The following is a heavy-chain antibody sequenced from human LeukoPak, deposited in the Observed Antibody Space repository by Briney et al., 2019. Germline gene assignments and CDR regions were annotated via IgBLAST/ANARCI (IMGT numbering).Heavy chain of an antibody. J-gene: IGHJ4*02. CDR3: ASINCSSTSCPLDY. V-gene: IGHV1-3*01. CDR2: VNAGNGNT. Sequence: ASVKVSCKASGYTFTSYAMHWVRQAPGQGLEWKGWVNAGNGNTKYSQKFQGRVTITRDTSASTAYMELSSLRSEDTAVSYCASINCSSTSCPLDYWGQGTLVTVSS. CDR1: GYTFTSYA. D-gene: IGHD2-2*01.